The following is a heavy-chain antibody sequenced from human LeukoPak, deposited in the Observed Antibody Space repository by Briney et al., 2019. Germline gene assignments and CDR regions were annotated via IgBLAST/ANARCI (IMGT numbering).Heavy chain of an antibody. CDR3: ARGSVTAGFDP. CDR1: GFTLSSYW. Sequence: PGGSRRLSCETSGFTLSSYWMHLVRQAPGKGLVWVSRINSDGSSTGYADSVKGRFTISRDNAKNTLYLQMNSLRAEDTAVYYCARGSVTAGFDPWGQGTLVTVSS. CDR2: INSDGSST. J-gene: IGHJ5*02. V-gene: IGHV3-74*01. D-gene: IGHD6-25*01.